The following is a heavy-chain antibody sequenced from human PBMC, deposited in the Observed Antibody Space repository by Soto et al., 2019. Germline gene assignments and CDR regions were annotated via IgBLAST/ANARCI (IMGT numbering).Heavy chain of an antibody. CDR1: GGSFSGYY. J-gene: IGHJ6*02. CDR2: INHSGST. V-gene: IGHV4-34*01. D-gene: IGHD1-26*01. Sequence: QVQLQQWGAGLLKPSETLSLTCAVYGGSFSGYYWSWIRQPPGKGLERIGEINHSGSTNYKPSLKSRVTISVDTSKNQFSLKLRSVTAADTAVYYCARGPTYSGSYYYVMDVWGQGTTVTVSS. CDR3: ARGPTYSGSYYYVMDV.